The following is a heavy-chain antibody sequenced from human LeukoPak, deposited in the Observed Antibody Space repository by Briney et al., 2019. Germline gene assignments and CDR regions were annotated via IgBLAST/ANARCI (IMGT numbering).Heavy chain of an antibody. CDR2: INAGNGNT. CDR3: ARAVVVVAAFDY. CDR1: GYTFTSYA. V-gene: IGHV1-3*01. D-gene: IGHD2-15*01. J-gene: IGHJ4*02. Sequence: ASVKVSCKASGYTFTSYAKHWMRQAPGQRLEWMGWINAGNGNTKYSQKFQGRVTITRDTSASTAYMELSSLRSEDTAVYYCARAVVVVAAFDYWGQGTLVTVSS.